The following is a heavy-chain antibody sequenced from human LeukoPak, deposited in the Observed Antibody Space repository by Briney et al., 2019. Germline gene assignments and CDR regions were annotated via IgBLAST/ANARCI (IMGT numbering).Heavy chain of an antibody. CDR2: INHSGST. CDR3: ARDFYSYGFLGYYYYYYMDV. V-gene: IGHV4-34*01. D-gene: IGHD5-18*01. J-gene: IGHJ6*03. Sequence: SETLSLTCAVYGGSFSGYYWSWIRQPPGKGLEWIGEINHSGSTNYNPSLKSRVTISVDTSKNQFSLKLSSVTAADTAVYYCARDFYSYGFLGYYYYYYMDVWGKGTTVTVSS. CDR1: GGSFSGYY.